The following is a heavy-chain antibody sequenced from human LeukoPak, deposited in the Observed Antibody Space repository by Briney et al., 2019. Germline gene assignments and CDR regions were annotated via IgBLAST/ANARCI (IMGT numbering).Heavy chain of an antibody. CDR1: GGSFSGYY. CDR3: ARGYSSSWLTFDY. V-gene: IGHV4-34*01. J-gene: IGHJ4*02. D-gene: IGHD6-13*01. Sequence: SETLSLTCAVYGGSFSGYYWSLIRQPPGKGLEWIGEINHSGSTNYNPYLKSRVTISVDTSKNQFSLKLSSVTAADTAVYYCARGYSSSWLTFDYWGQGTLATVSS. CDR2: INHSGST.